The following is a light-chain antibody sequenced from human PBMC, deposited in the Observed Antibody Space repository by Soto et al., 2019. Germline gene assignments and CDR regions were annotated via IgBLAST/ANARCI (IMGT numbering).Light chain of an antibody. J-gene: IGKJ4*01. CDR1: QDISNY. CDR2: DAS. CDR3: QQYEDLPLT. Sequence: DIQMTQSPSSLSASVGDRVTITCRASQDISNYLNWYQQKPGKAPKLLIFDASNVETGVPSRFSGSGSGTDFTFTIHSLQPEDAATYYCQQYEDLPLTFGGGTKVGIK. V-gene: IGKV1-33*01.